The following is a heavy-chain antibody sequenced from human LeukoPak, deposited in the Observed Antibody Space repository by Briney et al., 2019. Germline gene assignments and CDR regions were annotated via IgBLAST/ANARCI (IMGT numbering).Heavy chain of an antibody. CDR3: ATGLYGDYLNWFDP. CDR1: GFTFSTCS. CDR2: ISGSSYHI. D-gene: IGHD4-17*01. Sequence: GGSLRLSCAASGFTFSTCSMKWVRQAPGKALEWVSSISGSSYHIYYADSVKGRFTISRDNANNLLYLQMNSLRAEDTAVYYCATGLYGDYLNWFDPWGQGTLVTVSS. V-gene: IGHV3-21*01. J-gene: IGHJ5*02.